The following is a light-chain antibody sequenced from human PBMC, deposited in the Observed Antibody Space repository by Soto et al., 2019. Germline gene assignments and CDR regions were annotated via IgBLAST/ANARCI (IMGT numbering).Light chain of an antibody. CDR3: QQYNSYSLT. CDR2: DAS. V-gene: IGKV1-5*01. Sequence: DIQMTQSPYSLSAAVGDRVTIACRASQNINTYLNWYQQKPGKAPKLLIYDASSLESGVPSRFSGSGSGTEFTLTISSLQPDDFATYYCQQYNSYSLTFGGGTKVDIK. CDR1: QNINTY. J-gene: IGKJ4*01.